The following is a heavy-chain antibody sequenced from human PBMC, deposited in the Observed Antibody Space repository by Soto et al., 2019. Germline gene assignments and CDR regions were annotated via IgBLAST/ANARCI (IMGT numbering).Heavy chain of an antibody. CDR3: AKSLAVAGTRSWFPSSEPFDY. CDR2: ISYDGSNK. J-gene: IGHJ4*02. D-gene: IGHD6-19*01. CDR1: GFTFSSYA. V-gene: IGHV3-30-3*01. Sequence: GGSLRLSCAASGFTFSSYAMHWVCQAPGKGLEWVAVISYDGSNKYYADPVKGRFTISRDNSKNTLYLQMNSLRAEDTAVHYSAKSLAVAGTRSWFPSSEPFDYWGQGTRVTVSS.